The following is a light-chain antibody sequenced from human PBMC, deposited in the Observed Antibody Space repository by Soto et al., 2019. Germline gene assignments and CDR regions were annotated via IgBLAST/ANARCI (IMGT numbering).Light chain of an antibody. J-gene: IGLJ2*01. CDR1: SSDVSGYNY. V-gene: IGLV2-14*03. CDR3: SSYTSSSTVV. CDR2: DVS. Sequence: QSALTQPASVSGSPGQSITISCTGTSSDVSGYNYVSWYQQHPGKAPKLMIYDVSNRPSGVSNRFSGSKSVNTASLIISGLQAEDEADYYCSSYTSSSTVVFGGGTKLTVL.